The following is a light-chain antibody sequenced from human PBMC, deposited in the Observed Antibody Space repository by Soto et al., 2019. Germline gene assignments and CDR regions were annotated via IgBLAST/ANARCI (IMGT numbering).Light chain of an antibody. CDR1: QGISSY. CDR2: AAS. J-gene: IGKJ5*01. Sequence: AIRITQSPNSFSASTGDRVTITCRASQGISSYLAWYQQIPGKAPKLLIYAASSLQSGVPSRFSGRGSGTDFTLTISSLQPEDFATYYCQQSYSTPAITFFQWDTSGD. CDR3: QQSYSTPAIT. V-gene: IGKV1-8*01.